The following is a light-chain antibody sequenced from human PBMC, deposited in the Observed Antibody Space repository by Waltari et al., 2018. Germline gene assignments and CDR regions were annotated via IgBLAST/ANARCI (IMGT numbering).Light chain of an antibody. CDR2: DAS. V-gene: IGKV3-11*01. CDR1: QSVSSS. Sequence: EIVLTQSPATLSLSSGDRATLSCMASQSVSSSLAWYQQRPGQAPRLLIYDASNRATGIPARFSGSGSGTDFTLTISSLEPEDFAVYYCQQRSSWPLTFGGGTKVEVK. J-gene: IGKJ4*01. CDR3: QQRSSWPLT.